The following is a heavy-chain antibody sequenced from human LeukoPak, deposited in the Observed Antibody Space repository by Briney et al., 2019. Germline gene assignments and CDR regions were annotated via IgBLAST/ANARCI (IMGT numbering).Heavy chain of an antibody. Sequence: NTSETLSLTCTVPGGSISSYYWSWIRQPPGKGLEWIGYIHNSGSTNYNPSLKSRVTISVDTSKNQFSLKVSSVTAADTAVYYCARASYSSSWYAVDNWGQGTLVTVSS. CDR2: IHNSGST. J-gene: IGHJ4*02. V-gene: IGHV4-59*08. CDR3: ARASYSSSWYAVDN. CDR1: GGSISSYY. D-gene: IGHD6-13*01.